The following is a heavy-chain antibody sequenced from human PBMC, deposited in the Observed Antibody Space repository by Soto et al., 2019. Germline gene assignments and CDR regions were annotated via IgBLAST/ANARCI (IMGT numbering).Heavy chain of an antibody. CDR1: GYTFTSYG. Sequence: ASVKVSCKASGYTFTSYGISWVRQAPGQGLEWMGWISAYNGNTNYAQKLQGRVTMTTDTSTSTAYMELSSLRSEDTAVYYCARDRLRGYDSSGFYSWGQGTMVTVSS. J-gene: IGHJ4*02. V-gene: IGHV1-18*01. CDR3: ARDRLRGYDSSGFYS. CDR2: ISAYNGNT. D-gene: IGHD3-22*01.